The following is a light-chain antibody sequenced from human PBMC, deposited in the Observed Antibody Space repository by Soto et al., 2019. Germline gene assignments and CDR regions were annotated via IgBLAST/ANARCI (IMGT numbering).Light chain of an antibody. CDR2: GVS. Sequence: EIVLTQSPGTLSLSPGERATRSCSASQSVSSSYLAWYQQKPGQPPRLLIYGVSNRATGVPDRFSGSRSGTDFSLTISRLESEDFAVYYCQQYGDSPSITVGQGTRLEIK. V-gene: IGKV3-20*01. CDR1: QSVSSSY. CDR3: QQYGDSPSIT. J-gene: IGKJ5*01.